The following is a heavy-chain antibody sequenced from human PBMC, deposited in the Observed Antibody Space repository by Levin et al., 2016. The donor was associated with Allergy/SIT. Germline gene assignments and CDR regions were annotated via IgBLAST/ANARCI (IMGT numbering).Heavy chain of an antibody. J-gene: IGHJ6*03. CDR3: ARLQSYYYYYMDV. CDR2: TFPNDEI. Sequence: WIRQPPGKALEWLAHTFPNDEISYSTSLKSRLTISKDTSKSQVVLIMTNMGPVDTATYYCARLQSYYYYYMDVWGKGTPVTVSS. V-gene: IGHV2-26*01.